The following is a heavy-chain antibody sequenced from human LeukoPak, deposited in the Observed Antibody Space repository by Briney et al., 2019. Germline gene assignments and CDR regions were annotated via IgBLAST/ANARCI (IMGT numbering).Heavy chain of an antibody. J-gene: IGHJ4*02. CDR3: AKDLHAFYDSSCYFDY. CDR2: IGTAGDT. V-gene: IGHV3-13*04. CDR1: GFTFSFYD. D-gene: IGHD3-22*01. Sequence: GGSLRLSCAASGFTFSFYDFHWVRQVAGKGLEWVSTIGTAGDTHYPDSVKGRFTISRENAKNSLYLQMNSLGAGDTPVYYCAKDLHAFYDSSCYFDYWGQGTLVTVSS.